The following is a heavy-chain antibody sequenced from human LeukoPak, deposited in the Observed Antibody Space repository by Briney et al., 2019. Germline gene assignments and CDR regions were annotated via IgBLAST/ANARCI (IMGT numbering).Heavy chain of an antibody. CDR2: IKSKTDGGTT. V-gene: IGHV3-15*01. J-gene: IGHJ6*02. CDR1: GFPFSNAW. D-gene: IGHD2-2*01. CDR3: TGESLEQLLYDYYYGMDV. Sequence: GGSLSLSCAASGFPFSNAWMSWVRQAPGKGLEWVGRIKSKTDGGTTDYAAPVKGRFTISRDDSKNTLYLQMNGLKTEDTAVYYCTGESLEQLLYDYYYGMDVWGQGTTVTVSS.